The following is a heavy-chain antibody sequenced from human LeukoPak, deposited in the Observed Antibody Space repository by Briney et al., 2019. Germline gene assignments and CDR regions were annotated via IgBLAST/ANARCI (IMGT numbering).Heavy chain of an antibody. V-gene: IGHV3-21*01. Sequence: GGSLRLSCAASGFTFSGYRMNWVRQAPGKGLEWVSSISGSSSYIYYTDSVKGRFTISRDNAKNSLVLQMNRLRAEDTGVYYCARDMGEPVYGMDVWGQGTTVTVSS. J-gene: IGHJ6*02. D-gene: IGHD1-26*01. CDR1: GFTFSGYR. CDR3: ARDMGEPVYGMDV. CDR2: ISGSSSYI.